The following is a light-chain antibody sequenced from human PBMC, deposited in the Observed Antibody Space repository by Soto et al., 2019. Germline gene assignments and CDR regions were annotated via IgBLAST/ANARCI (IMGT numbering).Light chain of an antibody. V-gene: IGLV1-40*01. Sequence: QSVLTQPPSVSGAPGQRVTISCTGSSSNIGALYDVHWYQQLPRTAPKLLIYGNINRPSGVPDRFSGSKSGTSAFLAITGLQAEDEADYYCQSYDSSLRGWVFGGGTKLTVL. CDR3: QSYDSSLRGWV. J-gene: IGLJ3*02. CDR1: SSNIGALYD. CDR2: GNI.